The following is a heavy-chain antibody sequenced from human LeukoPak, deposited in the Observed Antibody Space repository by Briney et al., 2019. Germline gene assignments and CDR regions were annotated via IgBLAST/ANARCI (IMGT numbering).Heavy chain of an antibody. J-gene: IGHJ5*02. Sequence: ASVKVSCKASGYIFTGYYILWVRRAPGQGLEWMGWINPNGGGTNYAQKFQGRVTMTRDTSISTAYMELSRLTSDDTAVYYCARWVGYSNWFDPWGQGTLVTVSS. CDR3: ARWVGYSNWFDP. V-gene: IGHV1-2*02. D-gene: IGHD2-15*01. CDR2: INPNGGGT. CDR1: GYIFTGYY.